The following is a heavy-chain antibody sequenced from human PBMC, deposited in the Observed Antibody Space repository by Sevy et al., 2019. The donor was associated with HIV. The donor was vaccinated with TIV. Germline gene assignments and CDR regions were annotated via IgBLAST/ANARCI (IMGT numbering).Heavy chain of an antibody. CDR3: ARSISWYASFDS. D-gene: IGHD6-13*01. V-gene: IGHV1-69*13. CDR1: GGTFSNYA. J-gene: IGHJ4*02. Sequence: ASVKVSCKAFGGTFSNYAINWVRQAPGQGLEWMGGIIPMFGTANYVQKFQDIVTITADESTSTAYMELSSLRSEDTAVYYCARSISWYASFDSRGQGTLVTVSS. CDR2: IIPMFGTA.